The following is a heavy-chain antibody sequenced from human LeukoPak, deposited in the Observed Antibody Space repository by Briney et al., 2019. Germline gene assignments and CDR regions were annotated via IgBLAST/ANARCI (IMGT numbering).Heavy chain of an antibody. D-gene: IGHD4/OR15-4a*01. CDR1: TFSFSDFW. Sequence: GGSLRLSCAASTFSFSDFWMSWVRQAPGKGLEWVGNIKQDGSEKNYVDSVKGRFTISRDNAKNSLYLQMNSLRAEDTAVYYCARRAGAYSHPYDYWGQGTLVTVSS. CDR2: IKQDGSEK. V-gene: IGHV3-7*01. J-gene: IGHJ4*02. CDR3: ARRAGAYSHPYDY.